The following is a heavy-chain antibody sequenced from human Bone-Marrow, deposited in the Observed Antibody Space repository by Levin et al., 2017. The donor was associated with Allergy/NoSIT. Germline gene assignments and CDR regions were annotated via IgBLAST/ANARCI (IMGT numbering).Heavy chain of an antibody. D-gene: IGHD6-13*01. J-gene: IGHJ4*02. Sequence: PGGSLRLSCAASGFTFSHFGMHWVRQAPGKGLEWVALISYDGSKKYYADSVKGRFTISRDNPKNTLFLQMNSLRPDDTAVYYCVKGHGSTWFFLDYWGQGTLVTVSS. CDR1: GFTFSHFG. CDR3: VKGHGSTWFFLDY. V-gene: IGHV3-30*18. CDR2: ISYDGSKK.